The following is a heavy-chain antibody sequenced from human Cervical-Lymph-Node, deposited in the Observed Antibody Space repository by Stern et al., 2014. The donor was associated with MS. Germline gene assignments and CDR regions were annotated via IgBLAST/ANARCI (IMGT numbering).Heavy chain of an antibody. CDR2: IYQSGST. Sequence: QVQLQESGPGLVKPAGTLSLTCAVSGGSISGTAWWSWVRQPPGQGLGWIGEIYQSGSTNYNPSLKSRVTISLGKSKNQFSLNLSSVTAADTAVYYCTRNGYYCLDSWGQGTLVTVSS. CDR1: GGSISGTAW. V-gene: IGHV4-4*02. D-gene: IGHD4-17*01. CDR3: TRNGYYCLDS. J-gene: IGHJ4*02.